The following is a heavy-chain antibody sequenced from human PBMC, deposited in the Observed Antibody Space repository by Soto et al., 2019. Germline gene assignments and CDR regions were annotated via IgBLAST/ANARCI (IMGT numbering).Heavy chain of an antibody. J-gene: IGHJ4*02. CDR1: GGTFSSYA. CDR3: ATSYGSGYRAFDY. Sequence: SVKVSCKASGGTFSSYAISWVRQAPGQGLEWMGRVNPILSMSNYAQKFQGRVTMTADKSTSTAYMELRSLRSEDTAFYYCATSYGSGYRAFDYWGQGALVTVSS. D-gene: IGHD3-10*01. CDR2: VNPILSMS. V-gene: IGHV1-69*04.